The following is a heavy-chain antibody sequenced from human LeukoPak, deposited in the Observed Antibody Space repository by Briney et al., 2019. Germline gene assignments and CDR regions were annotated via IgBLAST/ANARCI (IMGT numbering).Heavy chain of an antibody. CDR1: GFTLSAYG. CDR3: AREVWSGYYDGMDV. CDR2: IWSDGNNK. J-gene: IGHJ6*02. V-gene: IGHV3-33*01. D-gene: IGHD3-3*01. Sequence: GGSLRLSCAASGFTLSAYGMHWVRQAPGKGLEWVAVIWSDGNNKNFVDSVKGRFTISRDNSKNTLYLQMSSLRAEDTAVYFCAREVWSGYYDGMDVWGQGTTVTVSS.